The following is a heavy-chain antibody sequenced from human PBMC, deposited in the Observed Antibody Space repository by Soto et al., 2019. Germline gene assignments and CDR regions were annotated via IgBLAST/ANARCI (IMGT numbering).Heavy chain of an antibody. J-gene: IGHJ6*02. CDR2: ISGSAGST. V-gene: IGHV3-23*01. Sequence: WVLKTPGKGLEWVSVISGSAGSTYYADSVEGRFTISRDNSKNTLYMQMNSLRAEDTAVYYCAKSYGSESLYGMDVWGQGTTVTVSS. CDR3: AKSYGSESLYGMDV. D-gene: IGHD3-10*01.